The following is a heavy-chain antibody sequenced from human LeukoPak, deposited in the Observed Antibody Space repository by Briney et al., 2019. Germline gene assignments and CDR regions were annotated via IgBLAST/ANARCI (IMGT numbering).Heavy chain of an antibody. D-gene: IGHD4-17*01. CDR1: GGSISSYY. CDR3: ARQGYGDWEDWFDP. J-gene: IGHJ5*02. Sequence: SETLSLTCTVAGGSISSYYWSWIRQPPGKGLEWLGYIYYSGSTNYNPSLKSRVTISVDTSKNQFSLKLSSVTAADTAVYYCARQGYGDWEDWFDPRGQGTLVTVSS. V-gene: IGHV4-59*08. CDR2: IYYSGST.